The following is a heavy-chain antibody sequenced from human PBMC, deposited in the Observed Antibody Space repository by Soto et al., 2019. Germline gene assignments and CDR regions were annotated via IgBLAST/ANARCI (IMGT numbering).Heavy chain of an antibody. V-gene: IGHV6-1*01. CDR3: AREGEYDCWSCYDAFDI. J-gene: IGHJ3*02. D-gene: IGHD3-3*01. Sequence: SQTLSLTCAISGDSVSSNSAAWNWIRQSPSRGLEWLGRTYYRSKWYNDYAVSVKSRITINPDTSKNQFSLQLNSVTPEDTAVYYCAREGEYDCWSCYDAFDIWGQGTMVTVSS. CDR1: GDSVSSNSAA. CDR2: TYYRSKWYN.